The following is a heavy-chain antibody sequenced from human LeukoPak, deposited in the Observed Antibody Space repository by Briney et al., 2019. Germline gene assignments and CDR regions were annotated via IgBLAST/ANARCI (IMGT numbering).Heavy chain of an antibody. CDR1: GYSFTSYA. Sequence: GASVKVCCKASGYSFTSYAMHWVRQAPGQGLEWMGWINAGNGNTKYSQKFQGRVTITRDTSASTAYMELSSLRSEDTAVYYCARPTHDYGDYYPFDYWGQGTLVTVSS. J-gene: IGHJ4*02. CDR3: ARPTHDYGDYYPFDY. CDR2: INAGNGNT. D-gene: IGHD4-17*01. V-gene: IGHV1-3*01.